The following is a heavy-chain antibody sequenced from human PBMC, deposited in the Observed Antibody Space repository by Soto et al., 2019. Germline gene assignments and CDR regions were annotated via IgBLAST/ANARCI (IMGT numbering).Heavy chain of an antibody. CDR1: GFTFSSYG. J-gene: IGHJ4*02. CDR2: IPHDGTYQ. V-gene: IGHV3-30*19. CDR3: VRDDDNIDNGLDH. D-gene: IGHD1-1*01. Sequence: QVQLVESGGGVVQPGGSLRLSCTASGFTFSSYGMHWVRQAPGKGLQWVAVIPHDGTYQYYLDSVKGRFTISRDNSKDTLYLQMNSLRVEDTAVYYCVRDDDNIDNGLDHWGKGTMVTVSS.